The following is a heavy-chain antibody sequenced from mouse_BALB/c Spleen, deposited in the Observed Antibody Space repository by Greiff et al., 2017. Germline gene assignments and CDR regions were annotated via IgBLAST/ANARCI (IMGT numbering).Heavy chain of an antibody. CDR3: ARDQPGTWFAY. CDR1: GFTFSSYG. V-gene: IGHV5-6-3*01. Sequence: EVQRVESGGGLVQPGGSLKLSCAASGFTFSSYGMSWVRQTPDKRLELVATINSNGGSTYYPDSVKGRFTISRDNAKNTLYLQMSSLKSEDTAMYYCARDQPGTWFAYWGQGTLVTVSA. CDR2: INSNGGST. J-gene: IGHJ3*01.